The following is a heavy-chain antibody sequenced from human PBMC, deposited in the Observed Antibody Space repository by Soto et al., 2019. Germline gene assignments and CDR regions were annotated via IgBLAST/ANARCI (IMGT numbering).Heavy chain of an antibody. CDR1: GVSISGYC. CDR3: ARIGKAPTAPWDY. CDR2: IYYSGST. D-gene: IGHD1-1*01. Sequence: PSETLSLTCTVSGVSISGYCWSWIRQPPGKGLEWIGYIYYSGSTKYNPSLNSRVTISMDTSKNQFSLKLSSVTAADTAVYYCARIGKAPTAPWDYWGQGILVTVSS. V-gene: IGHV4-59*01. J-gene: IGHJ4*02.